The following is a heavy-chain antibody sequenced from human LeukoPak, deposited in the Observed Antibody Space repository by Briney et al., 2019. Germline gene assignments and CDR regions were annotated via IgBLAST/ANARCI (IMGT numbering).Heavy chain of an antibody. V-gene: IGHV4-31*03. D-gene: IGHD5-18*01. J-gene: IGHJ4*02. Sequence: SETLSLTCTVSGGSISSGGYYWLWIRQHPGKGLEWIGYIYYSGSTYYYPSLKSRVTISVDTSKNQFSLKLSSVTAADTAVYYCARGRGGYSRPLDYWGQGTLVTVSS. CDR1: GGSISSGGYY. CDR2: IYYSGST. CDR3: ARGRGGYSRPLDY.